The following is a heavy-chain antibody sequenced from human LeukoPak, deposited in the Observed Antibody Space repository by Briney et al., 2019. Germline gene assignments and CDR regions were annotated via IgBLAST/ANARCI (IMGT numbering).Heavy chain of an antibody. CDR1: GFTFSAYG. J-gene: IGHJ3*01. CDR3: ARDWNGSPAYDTFDF. CDR2: IGYDGSKE. V-gene: IGHV3-33*01. D-gene: IGHD1-26*01. Sequence: GGSLRLSCAVSGFTFSAYGMHWVRRAPGKGLEWVAVIGYDGSKEYYLDAVKGRFTISRDNSKNTLFLQMNSLRVDDTAVYYCARDWNGSPAYDTFDFWGQGTMVTVSS.